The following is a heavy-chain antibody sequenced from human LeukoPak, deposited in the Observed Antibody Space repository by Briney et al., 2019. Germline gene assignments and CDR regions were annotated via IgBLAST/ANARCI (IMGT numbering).Heavy chain of an antibody. CDR2: ISGGTSGT. V-gene: IGHV3-23*01. CDR3: VKDEWYSSSSYFDF. D-gene: IGHD6-6*01. J-gene: IGHJ4*02. CDR1: GFSFSIYV. Sequence: GGSLRLSCAASGFSFSIYVMSWVRQAPGKGLEWVSTISGGTSGTHYADSVRGRFTISRVNSKNTLYLQLNSLRADDTAVYYCVKDEWYSSSSYFDFWGQGTLVTVSS.